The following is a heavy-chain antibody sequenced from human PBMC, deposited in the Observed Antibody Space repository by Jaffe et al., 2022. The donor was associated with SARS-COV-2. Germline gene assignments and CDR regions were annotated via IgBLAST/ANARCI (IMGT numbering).Heavy chain of an antibody. J-gene: IGHJ3*02. CDR3: AKDRGGGGGSWQGAFDI. CDR2: IWYDGSHK. Sequence: QGQLVESGGGVVQPGRSLNLSCAASGFTFSTYGIHWVRQAPGKGLEWVAVIWYDGSHKYYADSIKGRFTISRDNSKNTLYLQMNSLRDEDTAVYYCAKDRGGGGGSWQGAFDIWGQGTIVTVSS. CDR1: GFTFSTYG. D-gene: IGHD2-15*01. V-gene: IGHV3-33*06.